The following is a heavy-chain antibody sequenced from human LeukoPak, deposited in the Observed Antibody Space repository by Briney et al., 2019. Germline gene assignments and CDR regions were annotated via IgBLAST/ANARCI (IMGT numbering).Heavy chain of an antibody. CDR1: GGSISSYY. V-gene: IGHV4-59*01. J-gene: IGHJ3*02. CDR2: IYDSGST. CDR3: ARYIVSYPHDAFDI. Sequence: PSETLSLTCTVSGGSISSYYWSWIRQPPGKGLEWIGYIYDSGSTNYNPSLKSRVTISVDTSKKQFSLKLSSVTAADTAFYYCARYIVSYPHDAFDIWGQGTMVTVSS. D-gene: IGHD1-26*01.